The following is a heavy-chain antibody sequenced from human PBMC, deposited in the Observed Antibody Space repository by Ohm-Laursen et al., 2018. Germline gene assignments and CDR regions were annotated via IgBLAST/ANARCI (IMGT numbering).Heavy chain of an antibody. J-gene: IGHJ4*02. Sequence: SLRLSCAASGFTFDDYAMHWVRQAPGKGLEWVSGISWNSGSIGYADSVKGRFTISRDNAKNSLYLQMNSLRAEDTAVYYCAKDLRYDSSGSDTLYWGQGTLVTVSS. CDR1: GFTFDDYA. D-gene: IGHD3-22*01. CDR2: ISWNSGSI. CDR3: AKDLRYDSSGSDTLY. V-gene: IGHV3-9*01.